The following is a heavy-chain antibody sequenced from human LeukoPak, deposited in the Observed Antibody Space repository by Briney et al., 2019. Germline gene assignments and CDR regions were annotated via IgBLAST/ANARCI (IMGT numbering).Heavy chain of an antibody. CDR3: ARDQALYFSYGDY. V-gene: IGHV3-7*01. CDR2: IKEDGSVT. Sequence: PGGSLRLSCAVSGFTFTSYWMSWVRQAPGRGLEWVANIKEDGSVTQHADSVRGRFTISRDNSKNTLYLQVNSLRAEDTAVYYCARDQALYFSYGDYWGQGTLVTVSS. D-gene: IGHD2/OR15-2a*01. J-gene: IGHJ4*02. CDR1: GFTFTSYW.